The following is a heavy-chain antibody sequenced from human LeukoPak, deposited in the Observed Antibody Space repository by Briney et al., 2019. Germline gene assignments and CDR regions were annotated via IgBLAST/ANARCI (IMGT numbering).Heavy chain of an antibody. Sequence: SVKVSCKASGGTFSSHGISWVRQAPGQGLEWMGGIIPIFGTTNYAQKFQVRVTITADASTSTVYMALSSLRSEDAAVYYCARGDSSSYNSGWFDPWGQGTLVTVSS. V-gene: IGHV1-69*01. J-gene: IGHJ5*02. CDR3: ARGDSSSYNSGWFDP. CDR1: GGTFSSHG. D-gene: IGHD6-13*01. CDR2: IIPIFGTT.